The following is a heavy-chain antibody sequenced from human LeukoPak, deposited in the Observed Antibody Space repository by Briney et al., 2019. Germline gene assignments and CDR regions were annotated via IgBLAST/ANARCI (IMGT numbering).Heavy chain of an antibody. J-gene: IGHJ3*02. Sequence: SVKVSCKASGGTFSSYAISWVRQAPGQGLEWMGGIIPIFGTANYAQKFQGRVTITADESTSTAYMELRSLRSEDTAVYYCARDWGYYDSSGYLAAFDIWGQGTMVTVSS. V-gene: IGHV1-69*13. CDR2: IIPIFGTA. CDR1: GGTFSSYA. D-gene: IGHD3-22*01. CDR3: ARDWGYYDSSGYLAAFDI.